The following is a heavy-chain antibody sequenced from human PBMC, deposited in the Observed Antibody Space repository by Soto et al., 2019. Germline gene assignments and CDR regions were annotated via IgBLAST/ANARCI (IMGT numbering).Heavy chain of an antibody. D-gene: IGHD6-19*01. J-gene: IGHJ6*02. CDR2: IWYDGSNE. CDR1: GFTFSNYG. Sequence: PGGSLRLSCAASGFTFSNYGMHWVRQAPGKGLEWVAVIWYDGSNEYYADSVKGRFTISRDNSKSTLYLQMNSLRAEDTAVYYCARDDIPGRAVAIYGMDVWGQGTTVTVSS. CDR3: ARDDIPGRAVAIYGMDV. V-gene: IGHV3-33*01.